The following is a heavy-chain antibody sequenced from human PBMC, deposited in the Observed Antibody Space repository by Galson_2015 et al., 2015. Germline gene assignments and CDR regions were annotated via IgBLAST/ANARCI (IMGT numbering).Heavy chain of an antibody. V-gene: IGHV1-69*04. CDR3: ARDPSGVATNNWFDP. Sequence: SVKVSCKASGGTFSSYTISWVRQAPGQGLEWMGRIIPILGIANYAQKFQGRVTITADKSTSTAYMELSSLRSEDTAVYYCARDPSGVATNNWFDPWGQGTLVTVSS. CDR2: IIPILGIA. J-gene: IGHJ5*02. CDR1: GGTFSSYT. D-gene: IGHD5-12*01.